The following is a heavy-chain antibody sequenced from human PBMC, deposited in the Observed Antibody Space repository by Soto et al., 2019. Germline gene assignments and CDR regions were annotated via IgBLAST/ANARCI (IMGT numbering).Heavy chain of an antibody. CDR3: AKASPKWVVATPLDY. Sequence: GGSLRLSCAASGFTFDDYAMHWVRQAPGKGLEWVSGISWNSGSIGYADSVKGRFTISRDNAKNSLYLQMNSLRAEDTALYYCAKASPKWVVATPLDYWGQGTLVTVSS. CDR1: GFTFDDYA. J-gene: IGHJ4*02. D-gene: IGHD2-15*01. V-gene: IGHV3-9*01. CDR2: ISWNSGSI.